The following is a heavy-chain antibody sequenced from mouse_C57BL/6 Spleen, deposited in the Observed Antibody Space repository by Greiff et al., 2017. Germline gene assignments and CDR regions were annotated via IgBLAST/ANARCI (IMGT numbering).Heavy chain of an antibody. V-gene: IGHV1-55*01. CDR3: ARDSSKDFDV. CDR2: IYPGSGST. CDR1: GYTFTSYW. Sequence: QVQLQQPGAELVKPGASVKMSCKASGYTFTSYWITWVKQRPGQGLEWIGDIYPGSGSTNYNEKFKSKATLTVDTSSRTAYMQLSSLTSEDSAVYYCARDSSKDFDVWGTGTTVTVSS. D-gene: IGHD2-12*01. J-gene: IGHJ1*03.